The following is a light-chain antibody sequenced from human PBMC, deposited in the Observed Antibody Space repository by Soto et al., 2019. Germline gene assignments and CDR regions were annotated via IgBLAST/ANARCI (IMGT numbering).Light chain of an antibody. V-gene: IGLV3-1*01. CDR2: QDS. CDR1: KLGDKY. Sequence: SYELTQPPSVSVSPGQTASITCSGDKLGDKYACWYQQKPGQSPVMVIYQDSKRPSGIPERFSGSKSGNTATLTISGTQAMDEADYYCQAWDSSTHVVFGRGTKLTVL. J-gene: IGLJ2*01. CDR3: QAWDSSTHVV.